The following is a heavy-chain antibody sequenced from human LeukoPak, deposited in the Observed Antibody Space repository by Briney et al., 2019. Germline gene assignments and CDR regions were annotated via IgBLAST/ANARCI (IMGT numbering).Heavy chain of an antibody. J-gene: IGHJ4*02. CDR3: ARVKSRDETDFDY. Sequence: GASVTVSFKSSGYTFTIYGISWVRQAPGQGLEGMGWISAYNGNTNYAQKLQGRVTMTTDTSTSTAYMELRSLRSDDTAVYYCARVKSRDETDFDYWGQGTLVTVSS. CDR2: ISAYNGNT. D-gene: IGHD1-1*01. CDR1: GYTFTIYG. V-gene: IGHV1-18*01.